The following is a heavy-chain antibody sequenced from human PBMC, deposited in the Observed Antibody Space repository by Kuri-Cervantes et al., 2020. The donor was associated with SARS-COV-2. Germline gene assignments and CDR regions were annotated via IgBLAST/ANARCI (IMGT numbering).Heavy chain of an antibody. CDR1: GYTLTELS. Sequence: ASVKVSCKVSGYTLTELSMHWVRQAPGQGLEWMGWISAYNGNTNYAQKLQGRVTMTTDTSTSTAYMELRSLRSDDTAVYYCARVFGHQQLGEDYWGQGTLVTVSS. D-gene: IGHD6-13*01. CDR3: ARVFGHQQLGEDY. V-gene: IGHV1-18*01. J-gene: IGHJ4*02. CDR2: ISAYNGNT.